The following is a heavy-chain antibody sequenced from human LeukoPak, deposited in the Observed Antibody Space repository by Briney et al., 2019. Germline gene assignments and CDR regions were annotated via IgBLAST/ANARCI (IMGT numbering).Heavy chain of an antibody. CDR3: ARDLAVWSGYSFDY. J-gene: IGHJ4*02. CDR1: GGSISSSSYY. V-gene: IGHV4-39*02. Sequence: PSGTLSLTCTVSGGSISSSSYYWGWIRQPPGKGLEWIGSIYYSGSTYYNPSLKSRVTISVDTSKNQFSLKLSSVTAADTAVYYCARDLAVWSGYSFDYWGQGTLVTVSS. D-gene: IGHD3-3*01. CDR2: IYYSGST.